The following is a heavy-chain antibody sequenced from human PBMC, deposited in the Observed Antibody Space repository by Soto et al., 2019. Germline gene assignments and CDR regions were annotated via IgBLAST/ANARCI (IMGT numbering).Heavy chain of an antibody. V-gene: IGHV3-48*02. CDR2: LTSSSSTI. D-gene: IGHD3-10*01. CDR3: ARVGPRSYGMGV. J-gene: IGHJ6*02. CDR1: GFTFSTYS. Sequence: EVQLVESGGGLVQPGGSLRLSCAASGFTFSTYSMNWARQAPGKGLEWVSYLTSSSSTIYYADSVKGRFTISRDNAKNSLYLQMNSLRDGDTAVYYCARVGPRSYGMGVWGQGTTVTVSS.